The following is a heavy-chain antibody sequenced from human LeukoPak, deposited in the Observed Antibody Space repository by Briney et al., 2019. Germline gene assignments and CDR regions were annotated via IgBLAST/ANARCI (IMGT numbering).Heavy chain of an antibody. J-gene: IGHJ4*02. D-gene: IGHD5-12*01. Sequence: TGVSLRLSCSASGFTFSSYAIHWVRQALGKGREYVSAISSNGGSTYNADSVKGRFTISRDNSKNTLYLQMSSLRAEDAAVYYCVRGRGYSAYDPFDYWGQGTLVTVSS. V-gene: IGHV3-64D*06. CDR1: GFTFSSYA. CDR3: VRGRGYSAYDPFDY. CDR2: ISSNGGST.